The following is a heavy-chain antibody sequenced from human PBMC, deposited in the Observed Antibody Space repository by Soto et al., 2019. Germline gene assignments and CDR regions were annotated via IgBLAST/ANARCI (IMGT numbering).Heavy chain of an antibody. CDR3: VRVGSSWPHPFDY. D-gene: IGHD6-13*01. CDR2: IKQDGSEK. Sequence: EVQLVESGGGLVQPGGSLRLSCAASGFSFSSFWMIWVRQAPGKGLEWVAIIKQDGSEKHYVDSVKGRFTVSRDNAEKSLYLQMDSLRPDDTAVYYCVRVGSSWPHPFDYWGQGTLVTVSS. J-gene: IGHJ4*02. V-gene: IGHV3-7*03. CDR1: GFSFSSFW.